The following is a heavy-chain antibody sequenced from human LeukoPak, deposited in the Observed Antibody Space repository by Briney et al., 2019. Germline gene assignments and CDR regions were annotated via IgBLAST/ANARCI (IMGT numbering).Heavy chain of an antibody. V-gene: IGHV3-30*18. CDR3: AKSEGPIVVVTAILFDY. CDR2: ISYDGSNK. D-gene: IGHD2-21*02. Sequence: GRSLRLSCAASGFTFSNAWMSWVRQAPGKGLEWVAVISYDGSNKYYADSVKGRFTISRDDSKNTLYLQMNSLRAEDTAVYYCAKSEGPIVVVTAILFDYWGQGTLVTVSS. J-gene: IGHJ4*02. CDR1: GFTFSNAW.